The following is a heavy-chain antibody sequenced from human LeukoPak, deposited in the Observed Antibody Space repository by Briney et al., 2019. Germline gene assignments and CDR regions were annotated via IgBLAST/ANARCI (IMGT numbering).Heavy chain of an antibody. V-gene: IGHV3-11*04. CDR2: ISGSGRTM. CDR3: ARGGLYGYDVFDY. CDR1: GFTFSNAW. D-gene: IGHD5-12*01. Sequence: KSGGSLRVSCAASGFTFSNAWMSWFRQAPGKGLEWVSYISGSGRTMSYADSVKGRFTISRDNAKNSLYLQMNSLRVEDTAVYHCARGGLYGYDVFDYWGQGTLVTVSS. J-gene: IGHJ4*02.